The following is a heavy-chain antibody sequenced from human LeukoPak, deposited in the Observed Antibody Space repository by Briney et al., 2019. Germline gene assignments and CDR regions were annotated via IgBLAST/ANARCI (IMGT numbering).Heavy chain of an antibody. D-gene: IGHD6-13*01. Sequence: GGSLRLSCAASGFTFSTYAMIWVRQPPGKGLEWVSSISGSGGSTYYADSVKGRFTISRDNSKNTLYLQMNNLRAEDTAVYYCAKRITTPGPYFDYWGQGTLVTVSS. CDR1: GFTFSTYA. CDR2: ISGSGGST. V-gene: IGHV3-23*01. CDR3: AKRITTPGPYFDY. J-gene: IGHJ4*02.